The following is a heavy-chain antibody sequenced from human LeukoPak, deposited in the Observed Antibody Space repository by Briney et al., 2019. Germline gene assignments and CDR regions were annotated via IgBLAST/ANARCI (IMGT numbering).Heavy chain of an antibody. V-gene: IGHV1-46*01. CDR2: INPRGGST. Sequence: GASVKLSCKASESTFTSYYMHRVRQAPGHELKWKGIINPRGGSTSYAQTFQGRVTMTRDTSTSTVYMGLSSMRSEDTAVYYCARGGGAGIAVADTSGAFDIWGQGTMVTVSS. J-gene: IGHJ3*02. D-gene: IGHD6-19*01. CDR1: ESTFTSYY. CDR3: ARGGGAGIAVADTSGAFDI.